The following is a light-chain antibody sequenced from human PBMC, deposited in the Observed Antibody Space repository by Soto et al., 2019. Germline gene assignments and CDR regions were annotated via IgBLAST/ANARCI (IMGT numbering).Light chain of an antibody. CDR3: QQYNSYWT. Sequence: DTQMTQSPSTLSASVGDRVIITCRASQSLSGWLAWYQQKPGKAPKLLIYDASSLESGVPSRFSGSGSGTEFTLTISSLQSDDFATYYCQQYNSYWTFGQGTKVDIK. J-gene: IGKJ1*01. CDR1: QSLSGW. CDR2: DAS. V-gene: IGKV1-5*01.